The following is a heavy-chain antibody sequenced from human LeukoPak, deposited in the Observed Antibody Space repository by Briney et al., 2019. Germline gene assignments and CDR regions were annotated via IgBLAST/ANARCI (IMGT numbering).Heavy chain of an antibody. CDR2: IYTSGST. Sequence: SETLSLTCTVSGGSISSYYWSWIRKPAGKGLEWIGRIYTSGSTNYNPSLKSRVTMSVDTSKNQFSLKLSSVTAADTAVYYCARGPYCGGDCYSHTLSRPDYFDYWGQGTLVTVSS. CDR1: GGSISSYY. D-gene: IGHD2-21*02. CDR3: ARGPYCGGDCYSHTLSRPDYFDY. J-gene: IGHJ4*02. V-gene: IGHV4-4*07.